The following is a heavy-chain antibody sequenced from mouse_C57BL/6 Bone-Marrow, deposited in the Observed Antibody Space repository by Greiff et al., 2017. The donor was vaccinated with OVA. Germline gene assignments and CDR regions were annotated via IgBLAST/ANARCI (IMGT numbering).Heavy chain of an antibody. CDR1: GFTFSSYG. CDR2: ISSGGSYT. V-gene: IGHV5-6*01. D-gene: IGHD1-1*01. Sequence: EVLLVEPGGDLVKPGGSLKFSCAASGFTFSSYGMSWVRQTPDKRLEWVATISSGGSYTYYPDSVKGRVTLSRDNAKNTPYMQMSSLKSEDTAIYYCARHGDYGSFFDFWGQGTALPVSS. CDR3: ARHGDYGSFFDF. J-gene: IGHJ2*01.